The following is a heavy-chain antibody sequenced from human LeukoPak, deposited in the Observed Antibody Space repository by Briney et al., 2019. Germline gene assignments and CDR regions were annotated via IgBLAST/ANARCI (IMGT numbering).Heavy chain of an antibody. CDR2: IYYSGSS. CDR1: GGSISCSSYY. CDR3: ASCPDSGGYWDWFDP. V-gene: IGHV4-39*01. Sequence: KTSETLSLTCTVSGGSISCSSYYWGWIRQPPGKGLEWIGSIYYSGSSYYNPSLKSRVTIDVATCKNQFSLKLSSVTAADTAVYYCASCPDSGGYWDWFDPWGQGTLVTVSS. D-gene: IGHD3-22*01. J-gene: IGHJ5*02.